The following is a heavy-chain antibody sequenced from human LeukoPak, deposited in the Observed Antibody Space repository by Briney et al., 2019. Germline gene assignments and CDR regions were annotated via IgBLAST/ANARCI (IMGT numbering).Heavy chain of an antibody. Sequence: GGSLRLSCIASGFTLSTSWMSWVRQAPGKGLEWVANIKQDGSEKYYVDSVKGRFTISRDNAKNSLYLQMNSLRAEDTAVYYCARINYDILTGYYRYYYYMDVWGKGTTVTISS. CDR2: IKQDGSEK. V-gene: IGHV3-7*01. CDR1: GFTLSTSW. J-gene: IGHJ6*03. D-gene: IGHD3-9*01. CDR3: ARINYDILTGYYRYYYYMDV.